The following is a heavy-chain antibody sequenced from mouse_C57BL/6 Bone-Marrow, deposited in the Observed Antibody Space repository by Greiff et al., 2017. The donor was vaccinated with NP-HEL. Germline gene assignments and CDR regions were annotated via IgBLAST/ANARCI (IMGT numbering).Heavy chain of an antibody. Sequence: EVMLVESGGGLVKPGGSLKLSCAASGFTFSSYAMSWVRPTPEKRLEWVATISDGGSYTYYPDNVKGRFTISRDNAKNNLYLQMSHLKSEDTAMYYCARVSTMITTGGNYYAMDYWGQGTSVTVSS. CDR1: GFTFSSYA. V-gene: IGHV5-4*03. D-gene: IGHD2-4*01. J-gene: IGHJ4*01. CDR2: ISDGGSYT. CDR3: ARVSTMITTGGNYYAMDY.